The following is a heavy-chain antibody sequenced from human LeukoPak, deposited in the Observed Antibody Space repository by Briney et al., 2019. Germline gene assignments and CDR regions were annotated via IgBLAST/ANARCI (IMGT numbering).Heavy chain of an antibody. CDR2: ISPSGST. Sequence: SETLSLTCGVYGGSFSGYYWTWIRQPPGRRLEWIGEISPSGSTSYTPSLESRVTASADMSKNQFSLKLTSVTAADTAVYYCVRRTKNDDSRGYSYFYFDYWGQGSLVTVSS. CDR3: VRRTKNDDSRGYSYFYFDY. J-gene: IGHJ4*02. D-gene: IGHD3-22*01. V-gene: IGHV4-34*01. CDR1: GGSFSGYY.